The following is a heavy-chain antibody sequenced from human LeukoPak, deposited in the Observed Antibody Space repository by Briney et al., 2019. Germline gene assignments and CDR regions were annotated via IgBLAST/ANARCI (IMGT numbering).Heavy chain of an antibody. CDR2: ISRSSSTI. J-gene: IGHJ4*02. V-gene: IGHV3-48*02. CDR3: ATLTYYYDSSAYYYFSYVDY. Sequence: PGGSLRLSCAASGFTFSSYSMNWVRQAPGKGLEWVSYISRSSSTIHYADSVRGRFTISRDNAKNSLYLQMNSLRDEDTAVYYCATLTYYYDSSAYYYFSYVDYWGQGTLVTVSS. CDR1: GFTFSSYS. D-gene: IGHD3-22*01.